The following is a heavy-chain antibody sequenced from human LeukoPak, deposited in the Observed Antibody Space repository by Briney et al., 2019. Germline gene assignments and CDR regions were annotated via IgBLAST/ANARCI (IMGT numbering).Heavy chain of an antibody. Sequence: GGSLRLSCAASGFTFSGYAMHWVRQSPGKGLEWVAVISYDGNDKYYTDSVKGRFTVSRDNSKNTLYLQMNSLRSEDTAVYYCARHRGPSLAPVGTSYYFDYWGQGTLVTVSS. J-gene: IGHJ4*02. V-gene: IGHV3-30-3*01. D-gene: IGHD6-13*01. CDR2: ISYDGNDK. CDR3: ARHRGPSLAPVGTSYYFDY. CDR1: GFTFSGYA.